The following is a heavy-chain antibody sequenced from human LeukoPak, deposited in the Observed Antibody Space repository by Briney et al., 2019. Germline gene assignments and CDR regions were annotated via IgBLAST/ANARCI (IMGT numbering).Heavy chain of an antibody. CDR3: AREANGWDY. V-gene: IGHV1-18*01. CDR1: GYTFTNFG. D-gene: IGHD6-19*01. Sequence: ASVKVSCKASGYTFTNFGITWVRQAPGQGLEWMGWISAYNGNTNYAQKFQGRITMTTDTSTSTAYMELRSLRSDDSAVYYCAREANGWDYWGQGTLVTVSS. J-gene: IGHJ4*02. CDR2: ISAYNGNT.